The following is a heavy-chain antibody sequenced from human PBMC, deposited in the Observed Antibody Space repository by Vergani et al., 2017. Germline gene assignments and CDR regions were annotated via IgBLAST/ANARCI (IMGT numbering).Heavy chain of an antibody. J-gene: IGHJ4*02. CDR3: ARDPGGYYYDSSGYYAY. Sequence: QVQLVQSGAEVKKPGSSVKVSYKASGGTFSSYAISWVRQAPGQGLEWMGRIIPILGIANYAQKFQGRVTITADKSTSTAYMELSSLRSEDTAVYYCARDPGGYYYDSSGYYAYWGQGTLVTVSS. D-gene: IGHD3-22*01. V-gene: IGHV1-69*04. CDR1: GGTFSSYA. CDR2: IIPILGIA.